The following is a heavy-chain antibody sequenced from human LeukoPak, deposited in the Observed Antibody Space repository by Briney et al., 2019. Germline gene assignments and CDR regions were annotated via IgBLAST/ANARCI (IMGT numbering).Heavy chain of an antibody. J-gene: IGHJ6*04. D-gene: IGHD6-13*01. CDR1: GYTFTSYY. CDR2: INPSGGST. V-gene: IGHV1-46*01. CDR3: ARDSEQQLATMDV. Sequence: GASVTVSCKASGYTFTSYYMHWVRQAPGQGLEWMGIINPSGGSTSYAQKFQGRVTMTRDMSTSTVYMELSSLRSEDTAVYYCARDSEQQLATMDVWGKGATVTVSS.